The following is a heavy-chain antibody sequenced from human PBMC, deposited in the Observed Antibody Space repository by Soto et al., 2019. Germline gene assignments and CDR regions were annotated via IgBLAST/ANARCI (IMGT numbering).Heavy chain of an antibody. V-gene: IGHV3-64D*08. CDR2: INNSGGST. CDR1: GFTFSTYA. J-gene: IGHJ4*02. CDR3: VKVPLAPFVYDY. Sequence: GGSLRLSCTASGFTFSTYAMRWVRQTPGKGLEYVSTINNSGGSTYYADSVKGRFTISRDNSKNTLYLQMSSLRVEDTAVYYCVKVPLAPFVYDYWGQGTLVTVSS. D-gene: IGHD3-3*01.